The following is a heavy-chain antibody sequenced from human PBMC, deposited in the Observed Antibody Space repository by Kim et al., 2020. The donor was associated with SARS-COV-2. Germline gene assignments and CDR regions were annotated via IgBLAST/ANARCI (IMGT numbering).Heavy chain of an antibody. J-gene: IGHJ6*02. CDR2: INPNSGGT. V-gene: IGHV1-2*02. D-gene: IGHD6-13*01. Sequence: ASVKVSCKASGYTFTGYYMHWVRQAPGQGLEWMGWINPNSGGTNYAQKFQGRVTMTRDTSISTAYMELSRLRSDDTAVYYCARDQLTRIAAAGKMIYYGMDVWGQGTTVTVSS. CDR1: GYTFTGYY. CDR3: ARDQLTRIAAAGKMIYYGMDV.